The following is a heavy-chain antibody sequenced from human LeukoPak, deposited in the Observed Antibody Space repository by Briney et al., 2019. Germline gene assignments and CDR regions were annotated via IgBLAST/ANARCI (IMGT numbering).Heavy chain of an antibody. V-gene: IGHV3-23*01. CDR3: ARDGSGYCSSTSCYTRPYYYYGMDV. D-gene: IGHD2-2*02. CDR1: GFTFSSYA. CDR2: ISGSGGST. J-gene: IGHJ6*02. Sequence: GGSLRLSCAASGFTFSSYAMSWVRQAPGKGLEWVSAISGSGGSTYYADSVKGRFTISRDNSKNTLYLQMNSPRAEDTAVYYCARDGSGYCSSTSCYTRPYYYYGMDVWGQGTTVTVSS.